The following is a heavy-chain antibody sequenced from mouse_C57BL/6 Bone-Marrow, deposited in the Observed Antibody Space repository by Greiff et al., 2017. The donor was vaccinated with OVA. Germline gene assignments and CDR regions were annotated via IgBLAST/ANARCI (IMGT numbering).Heavy chain of an antibody. V-gene: IGHV10-1*01. Sequence: GLVQPKGSLKLSCAASGFSFNTYAMNWVRQAPGKGLEWVARIRSKSNNYATYYADSVKDRFTISRDDSESMLYLQMNNLKTEDTAMYYCVRHSNYFYAMDYWGQGTSVTVSS. CDR2: IRSKSNNYAT. J-gene: IGHJ4*01. CDR1: GFSFNTYA. CDR3: VRHSNYFYAMDY. D-gene: IGHD2-5*01.